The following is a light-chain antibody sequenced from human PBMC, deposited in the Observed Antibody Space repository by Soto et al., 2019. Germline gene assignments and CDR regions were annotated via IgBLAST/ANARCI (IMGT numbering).Light chain of an antibody. Sequence: QSVLTQSPSASASLGASVKLTCTLSSGHSSYAIAWHQQQPEKGPRYLMKLNSDGSHSKGDGIPDRFSGSSSGAERYLTISSLQSEDEAYYYCQTWGTGRGVFGGGTQLTVL. J-gene: IGLJ3*02. CDR3: QTWGTGRGV. CDR1: SGHSSYA. V-gene: IGLV4-69*01. CDR2: LNSDGSH.